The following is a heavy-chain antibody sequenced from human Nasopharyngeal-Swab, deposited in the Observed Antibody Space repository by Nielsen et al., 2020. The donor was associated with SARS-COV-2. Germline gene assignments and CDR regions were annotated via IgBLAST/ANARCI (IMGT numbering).Heavy chain of an antibody. V-gene: IGHV3-23*01. J-gene: IGHJ4*02. CDR3: AKDIRAGDYGSGSSYDY. Sequence: GESLKISCAASGFTFSSYAMSWVRQAPGKGLEWVSAISGSGGSTYYADSVKGRFTISRDNSKNSLYLRMNSLRAEDTALYYCAKDIRAGDYGSGSSYDYWGQGTLVTVSS. CDR1: GFTFSSYA. CDR2: ISGSGGST. D-gene: IGHD3-10*01.